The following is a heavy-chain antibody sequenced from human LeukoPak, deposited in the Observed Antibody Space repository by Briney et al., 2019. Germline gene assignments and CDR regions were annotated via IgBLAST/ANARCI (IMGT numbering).Heavy chain of an antibody. V-gene: IGHV3-23*01. CDR3: AKAMIWDSYYFDY. CDR2: ISGSGGRT. J-gene: IGHJ4*02. D-gene: IGHD3/OR15-3a*01. CDR1: GFTFNNYA. Sequence: PGGSLRLSCAASGFTFNNYAMSWVRQAPGKGLQWVSGISGSGGRTYYAGSVKGRFAISRDNSKNTLYLQMNSLRAEDTAVYYCAKAMIWDSYYFDYWGQGTLVTVSS.